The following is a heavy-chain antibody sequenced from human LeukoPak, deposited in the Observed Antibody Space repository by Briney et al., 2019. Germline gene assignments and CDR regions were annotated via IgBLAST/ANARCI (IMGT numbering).Heavy chain of an antibody. CDR3: VKDREIYSGSYYYFDY. Sequence: PGGSLRLSRAASGLTFSTYAMKWVRQAPGKGGEGVSATSATGDTTYYAGSVKGRFILSRDKSKKTLYMPKSRLRAEETAVYYSVKDREIYSGSYYYFDYWGQGTLVSVS. J-gene: IGHJ4*02. CDR2: TSATGDTT. CDR1: GLTFSTYA. V-gene: IGHV3-23*01. D-gene: IGHD1-26*01.